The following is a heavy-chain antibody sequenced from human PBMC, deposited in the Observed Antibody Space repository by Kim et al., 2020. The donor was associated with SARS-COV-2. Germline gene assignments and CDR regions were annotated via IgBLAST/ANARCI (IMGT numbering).Heavy chain of an antibody. J-gene: IGHJ1*01. CDR2: IYYSGST. Sequence: SETLSLTCTVSGGSISSGGYYWSWIRQHPGKGLEWIGYIYYSGSTYYNPSLKSRVTISVDTSKNQFSLKLSSVTAADTAVYYCARAPGEDFWSGYYTVEYFQHWGQGTLVTVSS. CDR1: GGSISSGGYY. D-gene: IGHD3-3*01. V-gene: IGHV4-31*03. CDR3: ARAPGEDFWSGYYTVEYFQH.